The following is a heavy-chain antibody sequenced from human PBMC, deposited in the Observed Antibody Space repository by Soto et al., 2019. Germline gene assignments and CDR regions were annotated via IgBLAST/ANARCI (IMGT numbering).Heavy chain of an antibody. V-gene: IGHV3-66*01. CDR1: GFTVSSNY. CDR3: ARGGGLLWFGELSGDDAFDI. Sequence: AGGSLRLCCAASGFTVSSNYMSGVRQAPGKGLEWVSVIYSGGSTYYADSVKGRFTISRDNSKNTLYLQMNSLRAEDTAVYYCARGGGLLWFGELSGDDAFDIWGQGTMVTVSS. J-gene: IGHJ3*02. D-gene: IGHD3-10*01. CDR2: IYSGGST.